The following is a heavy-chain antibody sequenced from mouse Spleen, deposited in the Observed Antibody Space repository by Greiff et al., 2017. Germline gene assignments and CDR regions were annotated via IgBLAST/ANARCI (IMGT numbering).Heavy chain of an antibody. CDR1: GFSLTSYG. V-gene: IGHV2-6*02. D-gene: IGHD1-1*01. CDR3: AITTVVEYYYAMDY. CDR2: IWSDGST. J-gene: IGHJ4*01. Sequence: VKLMESGPGLVAPSQSLSITCTVSGFSLTSYGVHWVRQPPGKGLEWLVVIWSDGSTTYNSALKSRLSISKDNSKSQVFLKMNSLQTDDTAMYYCAITTVVEYYYAMDYWGQGTSVTVSS.